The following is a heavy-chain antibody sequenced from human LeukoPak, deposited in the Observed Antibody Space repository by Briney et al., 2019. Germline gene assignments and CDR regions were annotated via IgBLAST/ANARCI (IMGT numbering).Heavy chain of an antibody. CDR2: ISADNGKT. Sequence: ASVKVSCKASGYSFISYGIGWVRQAPGQGLGWMGWISADNGKTNYAQKFQGRVTMTTDTSSKIAYMELRSLRSDDTAVYYCAREGYCSGGSCYSGSFDYWGQGTLVTVSS. J-gene: IGHJ4*02. CDR3: AREGYCSGGSCYSGSFDY. CDR1: GYSFISYG. V-gene: IGHV1-18*01. D-gene: IGHD2-15*01.